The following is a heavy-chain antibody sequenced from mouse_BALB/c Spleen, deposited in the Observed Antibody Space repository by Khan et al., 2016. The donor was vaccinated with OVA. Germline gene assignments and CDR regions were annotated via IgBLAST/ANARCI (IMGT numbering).Heavy chain of an antibody. D-gene: IGHD2-14*01. CDR3: ARSGAYYRYDGYFDV. CDR1: GYTFTSYT. J-gene: IGHJ1*01. Sequence: QGQLRQPGAELARPGASVKMSCKASGYTFTSYTMHWVKQRPGQGLEWIGFIHPSSGDTNYNQKFKDKATLTADKSSNTAYLQLSSLTADDSAVYDCARSGAYYRYDGYFDVWGAGTTVTVSS. V-gene: IGHV1-4*01. CDR2: IHPSSGDT.